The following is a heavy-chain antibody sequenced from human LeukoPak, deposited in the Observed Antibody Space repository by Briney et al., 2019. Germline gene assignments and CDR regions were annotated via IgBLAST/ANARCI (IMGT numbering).Heavy chain of an antibody. Sequence: GGSLRLSCLTSGFTFSTNAMSWVRQAPGKGLEWISGISGSGGSAYYADSVKGRFTISRDNSKNTLYPQMNSLRAEDTAVYYCAKEWEAVAGTTFDYWGQGTLVTVSS. CDR1: GFTFSTNA. J-gene: IGHJ4*02. CDR2: ISGSGGSA. V-gene: IGHV3-23*01. D-gene: IGHD6-19*01. CDR3: AKEWEAVAGTTFDY.